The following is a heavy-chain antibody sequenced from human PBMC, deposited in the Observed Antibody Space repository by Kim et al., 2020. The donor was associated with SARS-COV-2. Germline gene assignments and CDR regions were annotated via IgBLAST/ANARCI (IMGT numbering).Heavy chain of an antibody. Sequence: GGSLRLSCAASGFTVSSNYMSWVRQAPGKGLEWVSVIYSGGSTYYADSVKGRFTISRDNSKNTLYLQMNSLRAEDTAVYYCARDPHSSSWYNLDYYYYGMDVWGQGTTVTVSS. CDR2: IYSGGST. J-gene: IGHJ6*02. CDR3: ARDPHSSSWYNLDYYYYGMDV. D-gene: IGHD6-13*01. V-gene: IGHV3-66*02. CDR1: GFTVSSNY.